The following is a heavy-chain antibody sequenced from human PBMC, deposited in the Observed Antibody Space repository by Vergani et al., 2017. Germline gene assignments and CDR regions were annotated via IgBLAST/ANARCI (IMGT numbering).Heavy chain of an antibody. V-gene: IGHV3-48*04. CDR1: GSTFSSYA. CDR2: ISSSGSTI. D-gene: IGHD3-16*01. Sequence: VQLVESGEGVVRPGRSLRLSFAASGSTFSSYAMHWIRQAPGKGLEWVSYISSSGSTIYYADSVKGRFTISRDNAKNSLYLQMNSLRAEDTAVYYCARDPLISFGMDVWGQGP. CDR3: ARDPLISFGMDV. J-gene: IGHJ6*02.